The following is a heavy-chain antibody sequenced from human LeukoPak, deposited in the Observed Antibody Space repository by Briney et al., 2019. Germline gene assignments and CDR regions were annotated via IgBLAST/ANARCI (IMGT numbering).Heavy chain of an antibody. CDR2: IRSSGSNI. J-gene: IGHJ4*02. CDR3: ARPLDPQLDIAADY. Sequence: PGGSLRLSCAASGFTFSDYYMSWIRQAPGKGLEWVSYIRSSGSNIYYADSVKGRFTISRDNAKNSLYLQMKSLRADDTAVYYWARPLDPQLDIAADYWGEVSLLTVSS. V-gene: IGHV3-11*04. CDR1: GFTFSDYY. D-gene: IGHD5-12*01.